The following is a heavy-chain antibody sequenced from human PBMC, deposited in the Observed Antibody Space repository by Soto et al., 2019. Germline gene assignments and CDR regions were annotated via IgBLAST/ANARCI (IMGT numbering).Heavy chain of an antibody. V-gene: IGHV4-31*03. CDR3: ATDDYVDLDFDD. Sequence: QVQLQESGPGLVKPSQTLSLTCTVSGGSITSHTHYWSWIRQHPGKGLEWIGNIYFRGTTYYNPALENRVIISIATSKNQVSLRLTSVTAADPAVYFCATDDYVDLDFDDWGQGTRVYVSS. J-gene: IGHJ4*02. CDR1: GGSITSHTHY. D-gene: IGHD4-17*01. CDR2: IYFRGTT.